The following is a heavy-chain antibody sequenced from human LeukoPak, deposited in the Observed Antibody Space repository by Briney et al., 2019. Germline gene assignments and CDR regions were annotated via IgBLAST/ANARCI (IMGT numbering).Heavy chain of an antibody. D-gene: IGHD6-13*01. J-gene: IGHJ4*02. CDR1: GFTFSSYW. CDR2: IKTDGSST. CDR3: ARVIIAAPADY. V-gene: IGHV3-74*01. Sequence: PGGSLRLSCAASGFTFSSYWMHWVRQAPGKGLVWVSRIKTDGSSTSYADSVKGRFTISRDNAKNMLYLQMNSLRAEDTAVYYCARVIIAAPADYWGQGTLVTVSS.